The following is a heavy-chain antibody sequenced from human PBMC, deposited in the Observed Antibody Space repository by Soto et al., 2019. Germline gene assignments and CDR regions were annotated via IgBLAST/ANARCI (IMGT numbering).Heavy chain of an antibody. V-gene: IGHV3-74*01. Sequence: EVQLVESGGDLVQPGGSLRLSCAAYGFTFNNYWMHWVRQAPGKGLVWVSRIKGDESSTNYADSVKGRFTISRDNAKNTLYLQMNGLRPEETAVYYCARGGSGAYLLDYWGQGTLVTVSS. D-gene: IGHD3-10*01. CDR3: ARGGSGAYLLDY. J-gene: IGHJ4*02. CDR1: GFTFNNYW. CDR2: IKGDESST.